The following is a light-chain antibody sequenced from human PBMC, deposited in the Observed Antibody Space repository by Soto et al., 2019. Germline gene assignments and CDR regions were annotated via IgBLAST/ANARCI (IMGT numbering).Light chain of an antibody. CDR2: AAS. Sequence: DIQMTQSPSSLSASVGDRVTITCRASQGISSYLAWYQQRPGKVPKVLIYAASTLHSGVPSRFSGSGSGTDFTLTISNVQPEDVATYYCQHYYHVPETFGEGTKVEIK. CDR3: QHYYHVPET. J-gene: IGKJ1*01. CDR1: QGISSY. V-gene: IGKV1-27*01.